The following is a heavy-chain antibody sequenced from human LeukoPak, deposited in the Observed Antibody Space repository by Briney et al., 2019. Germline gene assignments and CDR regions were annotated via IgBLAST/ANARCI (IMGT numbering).Heavy chain of an antibody. Sequence: PSETLSLTCTVSGGSISSSSYYWGWIRQPPGKGLEWIGSIYYSGITYYNPSLKSRVTISVDTSKNQFSLKLSSVTAADTAVYYCARASSSRVVGGLYYYYYMDVWGKGTTVTVSS. J-gene: IGHJ6*03. CDR1: GGSISSSSYY. D-gene: IGHD6-13*01. V-gene: IGHV4-39*01. CDR3: ARASSSRVVGGLYYYYYMDV. CDR2: IYYSGIT.